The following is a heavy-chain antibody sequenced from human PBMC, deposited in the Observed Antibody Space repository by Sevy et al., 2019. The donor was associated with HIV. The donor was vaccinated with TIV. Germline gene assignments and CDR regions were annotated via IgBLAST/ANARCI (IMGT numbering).Heavy chain of an antibody. CDR1: GFTFSSYA. J-gene: IGHJ4*02. V-gene: IGHV3-23*01. Sequence: GGSLRLSCAASGFTFSSYAMSWVRQAPGKGLGWVSAISGSGGSTYYADSVKGRFTISRDNSKNTLYLQMNSLRAEDTAVYYCASTYSSSLYYFDYWGQGTLVTVSS. CDR2: ISGSGGST. D-gene: IGHD6-13*01. CDR3: ASTYSSSLYYFDY.